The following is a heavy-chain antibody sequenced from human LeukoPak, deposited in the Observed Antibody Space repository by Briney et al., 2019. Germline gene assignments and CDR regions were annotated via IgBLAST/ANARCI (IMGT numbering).Heavy chain of an antibody. J-gene: IGHJ4*02. CDR3: VREGPPQSSLYYFDY. V-gene: IGHV3-48*03. CDR1: GFTFSSYE. D-gene: IGHD4-11*01. CDR2: ITSSGSTI. Sequence: GGSLRLSCAASGFTFSSYEMNWVRQAPGKGLEWVSYITSSGSTIYYADSAKGRFTISRDNAKNSLYLQMNSLTAEDTAVYYCVREGPPQSSLYYFDYWGQGTLVTVSS.